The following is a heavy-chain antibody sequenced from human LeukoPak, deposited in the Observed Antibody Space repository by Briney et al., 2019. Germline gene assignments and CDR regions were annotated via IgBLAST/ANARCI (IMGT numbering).Heavy chain of an antibody. D-gene: IGHD4-11*01. Sequence: GGSLRLSCAASGFTFSSYAMSWVSQAQGKGLEWVSAISGSGGSTYYADSVKGRFTISRDNSKNTLYLQMNSLRAEDTAVYYCAKDSHSNYEVSWGQGTLVTVSS. CDR3: AKDSHSNYEVS. CDR2: ISGSGGST. CDR1: GFTFSSYA. V-gene: IGHV3-23*01. J-gene: IGHJ4*02.